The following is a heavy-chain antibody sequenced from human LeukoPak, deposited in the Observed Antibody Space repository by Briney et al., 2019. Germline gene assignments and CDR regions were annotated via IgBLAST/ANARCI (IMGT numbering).Heavy chain of an antibody. J-gene: IGHJ4*02. V-gene: IGHV3-48*04. D-gene: IGHD1-1*01. CDR2: VVGSSSTI. CDR1: GFSFSTYS. Sequence: GGSLRLSCAASGFSFSTYSMNWVRQAPGKGLEWVSYVVGSSSTIYYADSVKGRFTISRDNAKNSLYLQMDSLRAEDTAVYYCATDSPETAAFDYWGQGTLVTVSS. CDR3: ATDSPETAAFDY.